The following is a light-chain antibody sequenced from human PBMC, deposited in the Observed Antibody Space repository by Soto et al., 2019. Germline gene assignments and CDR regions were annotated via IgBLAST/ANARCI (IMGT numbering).Light chain of an antibody. CDR3: NSYTSSNTRL. Sequence: QSALTQPASVSGSPGQSFTISCTGSSSDVGGYKYVSWYQQHPGKAPKLMIYEVSNRPSGVSNRFSGSKSGNTASLTISGLQDEDEAYYYCNSYTSSNTRLFGGGTKLTVL. V-gene: IGLV2-14*01. J-gene: IGLJ2*01. CDR1: SSDVGGYKY. CDR2: EVS.